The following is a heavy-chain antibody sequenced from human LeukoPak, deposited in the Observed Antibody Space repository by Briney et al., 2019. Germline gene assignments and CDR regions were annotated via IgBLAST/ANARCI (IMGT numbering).Heavy chain of an antibody. Sequence: GGSLRLSCAASGFTFSDYYMSYIRRAPGKGLEWLSYISTSGSVIYYADSVKGRSTISRDNANNSLYLQMNSLRAEDTAVYYCARVRRGGRPTDAFEIWGQGIMVTVSS. CDR1: GFTFSDYY. D-gene: IGHD4-23*01. J-gene: IGHJ3*02. CDR3: ARVRRGGRPTDAFEI. V-gene: IGHV3-11*01. CDR2: ISTSGSVI.